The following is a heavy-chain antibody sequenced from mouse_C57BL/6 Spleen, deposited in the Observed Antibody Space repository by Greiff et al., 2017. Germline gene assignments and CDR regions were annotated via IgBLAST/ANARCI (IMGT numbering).Heavy chain of an antibody. CDR3: ARWDYGSSYEAMDY. D-gene: IGHD1-1*01. V-gene: IGHV1-55*01. CDR2: IYPGSGST. J-gene: IGHJ4*01. CDR1: GYSFTSYW. Sequence: VQLQQPGAELVKPGASVSMSCKASGYSFTSYWITWVKQRPGQGLEWIGDIYPGSGSTNYNAKFKSKATLTVDTSSSTAYMQLSSLTSEDSAVYYCARWDYGSSYEAMDYWGQGTSVTVSS.